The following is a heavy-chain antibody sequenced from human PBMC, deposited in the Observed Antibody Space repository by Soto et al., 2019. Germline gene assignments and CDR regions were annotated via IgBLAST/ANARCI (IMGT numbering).Heavy chain of an antibody. CDR3: ARGGYNSGWYRVKQYYFDY. CDR1: GYTFTGYY. CDR2: INPNSGGT. V-gene: IGHV1-2*04. J-gene: IGHJ4*02. Sequence: ASVKVSCKASGYTFTGYYMHWVRQAPGQGLEWMGWINPNSGGTNYAQKFQGWVTMTRDTSISTAYMELSRLRSDDTAVYYCARGGYNSGWYRVKQYYFDYWGQGTLVTVSS. D-gene: IGHD6-19*01.